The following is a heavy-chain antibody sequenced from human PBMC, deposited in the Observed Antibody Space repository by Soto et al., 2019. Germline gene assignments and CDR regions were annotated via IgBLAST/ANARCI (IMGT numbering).Heavy chain of an antibody. Sequence: QVQLQQWGAGLLKPSETLSLTCAVYGGSFSGYYWSWLRQPPGQGLAWIGEINHSGSTNSNPSLQSRLPRSVDTSKNQFSLKLSSVTDADTAVYYCARGSHPKTGLTNLGVVVAATFCDYWGQGTLVTVSS. J-gene: IGHJ4*02. D-gene: IGHD2-15*01. CDR1: GGSFSGYY. CDR3: ARGSHPKTGLTNLGVVVAATFCDY. V-gene: IGHV4-34*01. CDR2: INHSGST.